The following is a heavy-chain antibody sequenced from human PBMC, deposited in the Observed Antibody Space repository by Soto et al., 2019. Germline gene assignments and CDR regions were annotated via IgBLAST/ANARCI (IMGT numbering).Heavy chain of an antibody. CDR2: VTFDGSRT. CDR3: AKAGWGGDYYYGLDV. D-gene: IGHD2-21*01. J-gene: IGHJ6*02. CDR1: GFNFNNYA. Sequence: GGSLRLSCAASGFNFNNYAMRWVRQAPGKGLEWVAVVTFDGSRTYYADSVKGRFTISRDSSNNTVSLQMNSLTNEDTAVYYCAKAGWGGDYYYGLDVWGQGTTVTVSS. V-gene: IGHV3-30*18.